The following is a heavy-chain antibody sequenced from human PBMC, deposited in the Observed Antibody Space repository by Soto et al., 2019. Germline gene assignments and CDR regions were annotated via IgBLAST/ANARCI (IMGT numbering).Heavy chain of an antibody. V-gene: IGHV4-30-2*01. CDR2: IYHSGST. CDR1: GGSLSSGGYS. Sequence: SETLSLTCAVSGGSLSSGGYSWSWIRQPPGKGLEWIGYIYHSGSTYYNPSLKSRVTISVDRSKNQFSLKLSSVTAADTAVYYCASGTTYDFRLHYFDYWGQGTLVTVSS. D-gene: IGHD3-3*01. J-gene: IGHJ4*02. CDR3: ASGTTYDFRLHYFDY.